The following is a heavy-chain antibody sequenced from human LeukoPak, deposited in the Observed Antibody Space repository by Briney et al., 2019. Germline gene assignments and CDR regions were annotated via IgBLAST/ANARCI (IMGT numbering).Heavy chain of an antibody. CDR2: IYTSGST. D-gene: IGHD2-15*01. CDR3: ARVSPHIVVVVAATRGDYFDY. Sequence: SETLSLTCTVSGGSISSYYWSWIRQPAGKGLEWIGRIYTSGSTNYNPSLKSRVTMSVDTSKNQFPLKLSTVTAADTAVYYCARVSPHIVVVVAATRGDYFDYWGQGTLVTVSS. CDR1: GGSISSYY. J-gene: IGHJ4*02. V-gene: IGHV4-4*07.